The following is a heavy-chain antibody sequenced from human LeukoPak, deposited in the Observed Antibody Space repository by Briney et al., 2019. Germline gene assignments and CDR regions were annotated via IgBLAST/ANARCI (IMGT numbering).Heavy chain of an antibody. J-gene: IGHJ5*02. CDR1: GGSISSSSYY. Sequence: SETLSLTCTVSGGSISSSSYYWGWIRQPPGKGLEWIGSIYYSGSTYYNPSLKSRVTISVDTSKNQFSLKPSSVTPADTAVYYCARQSRLIDPWGQGTLVTVSS. CDR2: IYYSGST. D-gene: IGHD2-21*02. V-gene: IGHV4-39*01. CDR3: ARQSRLIDP.